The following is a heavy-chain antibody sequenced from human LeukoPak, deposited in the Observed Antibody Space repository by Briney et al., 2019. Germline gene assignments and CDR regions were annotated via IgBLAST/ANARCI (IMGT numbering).Heavy chain of an antibody. CDR1: GGSFSGYY. CDR3: ARGLRNYGGVEGMDV. V-gene: IGHV4-34*01. CDR2: INHSGST. Sequence: KPSETLSLTCAVYGGSFSGYYWSWIRQPPGKGLEWIGEINHSGSTNYNPSLKSRVTISVDTSKNQFSLKLSSVTAADTAVYYCARGLRNYGGVEGMDVWGQGTTVTVSS. J-gene: IGHJ6*02. D-gene: IGHD4-11*01.